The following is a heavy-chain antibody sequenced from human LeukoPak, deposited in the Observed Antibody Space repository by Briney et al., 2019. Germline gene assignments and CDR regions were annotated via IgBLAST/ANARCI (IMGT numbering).Heavy chain of an antibody. Sequence: GASVKVSCKASGYTFTSYHMHWLRHAPGQGLEWMGIINPSGGSATYAQKFQGRVTMTRDTSTSTVYMEVSSLRSEDTAVYYCARARLGSSASAVWWGQGTLVTVSS. J-gene: IGHJ4*02. CDR2: INPSGGSA. CDR3: ARARLGSSASAVW. V-gene: IGHV1-46*01. CDR1: GYTFTSYH. D-gene: IGHD6-19*01.